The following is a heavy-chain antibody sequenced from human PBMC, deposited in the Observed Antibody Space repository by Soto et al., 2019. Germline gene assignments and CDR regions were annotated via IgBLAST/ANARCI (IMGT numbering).Heavy chain of an antibody. CDR2: VFYSGNT. CDR1: GGSISSSSYY. J-gene: IGHJ1*01. D-gene: IGHD3-3*01. Sequence: SETLSLTCTVSGGSISSSSYYWGWIRQPPGKGLEWIGSVFYSGNTYYNPSLQSRVTISVDTSKNQFSLKLSSVAAADTAVYYCASFWSGYSIYFQHWGQGTLVTVSS. CDR3: ASFWSGYSIYFQH. V-gene: IGHV4-39*01.